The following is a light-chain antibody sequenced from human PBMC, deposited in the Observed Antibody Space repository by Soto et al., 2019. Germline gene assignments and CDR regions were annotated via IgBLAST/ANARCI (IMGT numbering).Light chain of an antibody. V-gene: IGKV1-39*01. CDR2: AAS. Sequence: DIQMTQSPSSLSASVGDRVTITCRASQSINSYLNWYQQKPGKAPKLLIYAASSLQSGVPSRFSGRASGTGFTLSISSLQPEDVATYYCQQSYSTLYSFGQGTKPEIK. J-gene: IGKJ2*01. CDR3: QQSYSTLYS. CDR1: QSINSY.